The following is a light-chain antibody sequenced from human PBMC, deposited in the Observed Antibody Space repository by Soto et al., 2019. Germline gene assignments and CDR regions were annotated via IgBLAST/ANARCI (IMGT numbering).Light chain of an antibody. V-gene: IGLV2-14*01. CDR3: SSYTNSATLGV. Sequence: QSVLTQPASVSGSPGQSITISCTGSSSDIGAFNYVAWYQQHPGKAPKLIIHGVTNRPSGVSSRFSGSKSDYTASLTISGLQAEDEADYYCSSYTNSATLGVFGTGTKLTVL. CDR2: GVT. CDR1: SSDIGAFNY. J-gene: IGLJ1*01.